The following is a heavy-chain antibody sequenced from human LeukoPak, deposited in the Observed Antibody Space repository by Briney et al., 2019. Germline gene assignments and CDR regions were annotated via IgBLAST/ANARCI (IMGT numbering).Heavy chain of an antibody. CDR3: AKRTSSGWYYFDY. CDR2: IGNSGDNI. Sequence: GGSLRLSCAASGFTFSSYAMSWVRQAPGKGLEWVSSIGNSGDNIYYADSVKGRFTISRDNSKNTMYLQMNSLRAEDTAVYYCAKRTSSGWYYFDYWGQGTLVTVSS. V-gene: IGHV3-23*01. J-gene: IGHJ4*02. D-gene: IGHD6-19*01. CDR1: GFTFSSYA.